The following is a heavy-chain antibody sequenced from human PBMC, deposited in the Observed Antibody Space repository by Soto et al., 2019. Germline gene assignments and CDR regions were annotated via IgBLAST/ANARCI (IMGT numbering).Heavy chain of an antibody. CDR1: GFTFRDSA. V-gene: IGHV3-23*01. CDR2: ISGSGGRS. CDR3: ARLNSGDYGLDYFAY. D-gene: IGHD4-17*01. Sequence: GGSLRLSCVWSGFTFRDSAMSWVRQAPGKGLEWVSAISGSGGRSYYADSVEGRFTISRDNSKNILYLQMTALTAGDAAIYYCARLNSGDYGLDYFAYWGHGTLVTVSS. J-gene: IGHJ4*01.